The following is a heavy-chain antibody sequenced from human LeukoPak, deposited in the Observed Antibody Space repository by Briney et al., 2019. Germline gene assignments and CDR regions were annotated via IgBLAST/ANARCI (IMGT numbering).Heavy chain of an antibody. CDR1: GFTFSSYA. J-gene: IGHJ5*02. CDR3: AKSSYSSSSRWFDP. V-gene: IGHV3-23*01. Sequence: GGPLRLSCTACGFTFSSYAMSWVRQAPGKGLEWVSAISGSGGSTYYADSVKCRFTISRDNSKDTLYLQMNSLRAEDTAVYYCAKSSYSSSSRWFDPWGQGTLVTVSS. CDR2: ISGSGGST. D-gene: IGHD6-6*01.